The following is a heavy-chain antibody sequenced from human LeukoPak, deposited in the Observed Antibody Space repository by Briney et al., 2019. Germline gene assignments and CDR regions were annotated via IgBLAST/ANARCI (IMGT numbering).Heavy chain of an antibody. CDR1: GGTFIDYY. CDR2: VMDSGRT. Sequence: SETLSLTCAVYGGTFIDYYWSSIRQSPGKGLEWIGEVMDSGRTNYNPSLKSRVTISIDTSKNQFSLRLSSMTAADTAVYYCVREHNIVIPTARTYYYYYMDVWGKGTTVTVSS. J-gene: IGHJ6*03. D-gene: IGHD5-12*01. V-gene: IGHV4-34*12. CDR3: VREHNIVIPTARTYYYYYMDV.